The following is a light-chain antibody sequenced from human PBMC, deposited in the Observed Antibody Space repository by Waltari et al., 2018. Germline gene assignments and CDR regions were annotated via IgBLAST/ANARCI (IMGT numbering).Light chain of an antibody. V-gene: IGKV3-11*01. Sequence: ETVLTQSPATLSLSAGERATLSCRASQSVGGSLAWYQQKPGQAPRLLIYDASKRATGIPARFSGSGSGTDFTLTISSLEPEDFAVYYCRQRSNWLSFGGGTKVEIK. CDR2: DAS. J-gene: IGKJ4*01. CDR1: QSVGGS. CDR3: RQRSNWLS.